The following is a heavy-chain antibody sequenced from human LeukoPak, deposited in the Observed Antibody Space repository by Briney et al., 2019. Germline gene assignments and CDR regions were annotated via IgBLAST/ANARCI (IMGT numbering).Heavy chain of an antibody. CDR2: IESILDGGTK. Sequence: GGSVRLSCPPSGSIFANAWMNWVSQAGGKGRGSVGLIESILDGGTKEYAAPVKGRFTISRDDSKNILYLQVNSLKTEDTAVYYCTKERYWRDGYNTGYYYGMDVWGQGSTVTVSP. CDR1: GSIFANAW. J-gene: IGHJ6*01. V-gene: IGHV3-15*07. CDR3: TKERYWRDGYNTGYYYGMDV. D-gene: IGHD5-24*01.